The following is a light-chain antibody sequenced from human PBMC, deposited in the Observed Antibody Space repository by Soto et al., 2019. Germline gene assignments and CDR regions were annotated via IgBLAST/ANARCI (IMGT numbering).Light chain of an antibody. J-gene: IGLJ1*01. Sequence: QSVLARPPSFSAARSQKVTMSCSGSSSNIGEYYVSWHQQLPGTAPKLLIYENDKRPSGIPDRFSGSKSGTSATLDITGLQTGDEADYYCGTWDSSLTTFVFGTGTKVTVL. CDR1: SSNIGEYY. CDR2: END. V-gene: IGLV1-51*02. CDR3: GTWDSSLTTFV.